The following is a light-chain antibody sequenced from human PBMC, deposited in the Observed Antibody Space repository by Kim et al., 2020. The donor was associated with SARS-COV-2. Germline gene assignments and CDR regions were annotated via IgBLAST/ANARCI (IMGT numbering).Light chain of an antibody. CDR3: QQSYNTPWT. CDR1: QTISIY. J-gene: IGKJ1*01. Sequence: DIQMTQSPSSLSASVGDRVTITCRASQTISIYLNWYQHKEGKAPKLLVYAASSLEGGVSSRFSASGSRTDFTLTITSLQPEDFATYYCQQSYNTPWTFGQGTKLEI. CDR2: AAS. V-gene: IGKV1-39*01.